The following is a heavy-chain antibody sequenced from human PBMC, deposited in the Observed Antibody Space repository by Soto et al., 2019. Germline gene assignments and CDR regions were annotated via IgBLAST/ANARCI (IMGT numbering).Heavy chain of an antibody. CDR2: IIPIFGTA. J-gene: IGHJ6*02. D-gene: IGHD3-3*01. CDR1: GGTFSSYA. CDR3: ARGRDFWSSPYYYYGMDV. Sequence: GASVKVSCKASGGTFSSYAISWVRQAPGQGLEWMGGIIPIFGTANYAQKFQGRVTITADKSTSTAYMELSSLRSEDTAVYYCARGRDFWSSPYYYYGMDVWGQGTTVTVSS. V-gene: IGHV1-69*06.